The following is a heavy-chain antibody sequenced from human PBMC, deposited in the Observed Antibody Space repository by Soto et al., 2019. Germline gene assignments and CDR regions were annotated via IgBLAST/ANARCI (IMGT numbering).Heavy chain of an antibody. J-gene: IGHJ4*02. CDR3: AITPRSSYGPFDY. Sequence: PGGSLRLSCVASGFTFNDYYMSWIRQAPGKGLEWLSYISVTSAYTNYAESVKGRFTISRDNAQNSLYLQMNSLRAEDTALYYRAITPRSSYGPFDYWGRGTLVTVSS. D-gene: IGHD5-18*01. V-gene: IGHV3-11*06. CDR1: GFTFNDYY. CDR2: ISVTSAYT.